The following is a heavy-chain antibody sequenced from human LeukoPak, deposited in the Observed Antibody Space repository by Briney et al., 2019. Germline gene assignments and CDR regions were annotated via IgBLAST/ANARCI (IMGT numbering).Heavy chain of an antibody. CDR2: IYHSGST. Sequence: SETLSLTCAVSGGSISSGGYSWSWIRQPPGKGLEWIGYIYHSGSTYYNPSLKSRVTISVDRSKNQFSLKLSSVTAADTAVYYCARGAKYSSSWYDAFDIWGQGTMVTVSS. CDR1: GGSISSGGYS. D-gene: IGHD6-13*01. V-gene: IGHV4-30-2*01. CDR3: ARGAKYSSSWYDAFDI. J-gene: IGHJ3*02.